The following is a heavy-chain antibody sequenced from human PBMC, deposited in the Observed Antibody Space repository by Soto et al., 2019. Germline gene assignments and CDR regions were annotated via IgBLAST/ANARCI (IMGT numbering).Heavy chain of an antibody. V-gene: IGHV4-59*08. J-gene: IGHJ4*02. CDR3: ARHPPGYCSGGSCYSPYYFDY. D-gene: IGHD2-15*01. Sequence: PSETLSLTCTVYGGSISSYYWSWIRQPPGKGLEWIGTNYNPSLKSRVTISVDTSKNQFSLKLISVTAADTAVYYCARHPPGYCSGGSCYSPYYFDYWGQGTLVTVSS. CDR1: GGSISSYY.